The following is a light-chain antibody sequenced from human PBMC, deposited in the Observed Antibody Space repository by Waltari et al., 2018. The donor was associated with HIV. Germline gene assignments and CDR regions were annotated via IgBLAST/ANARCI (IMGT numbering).Light chain of an antibody. CDR2: RAS. V-gene: IGKV4-1*01. CDR3: QQYYTLPPT. Sequence: DIVMTQSPDSLTVSVGERATISCRTRRTVFFTSNSPNYLAWYQQKPRQSPKVLIYRASTRASGVRDRFTGSGSGTNFSLTINSLQADDLAVYYCQQYYTLPPTFGGGTKVEIK. J-gene: IGKJ4*01. CDR1: RTVFFTSNSPNY.